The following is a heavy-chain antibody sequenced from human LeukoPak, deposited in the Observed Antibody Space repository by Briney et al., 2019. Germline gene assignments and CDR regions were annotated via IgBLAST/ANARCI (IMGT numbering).Heavy chain of an antibody. V-gene: IGHV4-61*02. J-gene: IGHJ4*02. CDR1: GGSISSGSYY. CDR3: ASRGLARTYYFDY. Sequence: PSETLSLTCTVSGGSISSGSYYWSWIRQPAGKGLEWIGRIYTSGSTNYNPSLKSRVTISVDTSKNQFSLKLSSVTAADTAVYYCASRGLARTYYFDYWGQGTLVTVSS. D-gene: IGHD3-10*01. CDR2: IYTSGST.